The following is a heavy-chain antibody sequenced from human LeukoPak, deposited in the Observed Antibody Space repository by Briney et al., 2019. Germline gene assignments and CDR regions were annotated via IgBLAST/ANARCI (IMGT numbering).Heavy chain of an antibody. V-gene: IGHV4-59*01. CDR1: GXSISSYY. CDR2: IYYSGST. J-gene: IGHJ4*02. D-gene: IGHD5-12*01. Sequence: SETLSLTCTVSGXSISSYYWSWIRQPPGKGQEWIGYIYYSGSTNYNPSLKSRVTISVDTSKSQFSLKLSSVTAADTAVYYCARLGGYGYFDYWGQGTLVTVSS. CDR3: ARLGGYGYFDY.